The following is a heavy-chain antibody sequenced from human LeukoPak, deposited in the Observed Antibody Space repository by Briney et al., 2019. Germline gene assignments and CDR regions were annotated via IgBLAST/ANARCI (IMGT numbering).Heavy chain of an antibody. CDR2: INPYNGNT. CDR1: GYTFNSYY. Sequence: GASVKVSCKASGYTFNSYYMHWVRQAPGQGLEWMGWINPYNGNTNYAQTLQGRVTMTTDTSTSTAYMELRSLRSDDTAVYYCAREWGSPRTYYYDSSGPFDPWGQGTLVTVSS. CDR3: AREWGSPRTYYYDSSGPFDP. V-gene: IGHV1-18*04. J-gene: IGHJ5*02. D-gene: IGHD3-22*01.